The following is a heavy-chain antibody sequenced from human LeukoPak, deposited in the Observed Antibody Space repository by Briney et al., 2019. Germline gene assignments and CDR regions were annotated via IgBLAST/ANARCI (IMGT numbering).Heavy chain of an antibody. CDR1: GFSFSDYY. CDR3: ARDHDYYGSGSYSRNWFDP. CDR2: ISDSSTYT. J-gene: IGHJ5*02. V-gene: IGHV3-11*06. D-gene: IGHD3-10*01. Sequence: GGTLRLSCAASGFSFSDYYLSWIRQAPGKGLEWVSYISDSSTYTNYAASVKGRFTISRDDAKNTLYMQMNSLRAEDTAVYYCARDHDYYGSGSYSRNWFDPWGQGTLVTVSS.